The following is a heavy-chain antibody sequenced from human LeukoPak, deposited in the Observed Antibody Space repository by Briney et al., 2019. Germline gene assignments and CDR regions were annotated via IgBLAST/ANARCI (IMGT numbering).Heavy chain of an antibody. V-gene: IGHV4-34*01. CDR1: GGSFSDFY. Sequence: PSETQTLTCVVYGGSFSDFYWNWIRLSPGTGLEWIGEINDSGSTSYNPSLKGRVTISIDTSKNQFSLNLNSVTAADTAVYYCARAPTTVIAAGTLDIWGQGTRVTVSS. CDR3: ARAPTTVIAAGTLDI. D-gene: IGHD4-17*01. CDR2: INDSGST. J-gene: IGHJ3*02.